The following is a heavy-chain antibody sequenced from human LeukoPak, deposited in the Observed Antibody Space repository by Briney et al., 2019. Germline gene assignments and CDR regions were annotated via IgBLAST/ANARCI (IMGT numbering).Heavy chain of an antibody. Sequence: GGSLRLSCVASGFTFSAYAIHWVRQAPGKGLEWVAVVSKDGNTKYYADSVKGRFTISRDNSKNTLYLQMNSLRAEDTSVYYCARGIQPPKYYGSGSDTFDIWGQGTMVTVSS. CDR2: VSKDGNTK. CDR3: ARGIQPPKYYGSGSDTFDI. J-gene: IGHJ3*02. V-gene: IGHV3-30*04. CDR1: GFTFSAYA. D-gene: IGHD3-10*01.